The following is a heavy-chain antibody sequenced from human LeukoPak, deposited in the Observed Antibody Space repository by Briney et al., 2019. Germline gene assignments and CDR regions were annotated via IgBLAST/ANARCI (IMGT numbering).Heavy chain of an antibody. D-gene: IGHD3-16*01. CDR1: GYTFTGYY. CDR3: ARGSIMITLSPTSWFDP. Sequence: ASVKVSCMASGYTFTGYYMHWGRQALEQGLWYMGWFNLNSGGTNYAQKFQGRVTMTRDTSISTAYMELSRLRSDDTAVYYCARGSIMITLSPTSWFDPWGQGTLVTVSS. J-gene: IGHJ5*02. V-gene: IGHV1-2*02. CDR2: FNLNSGGT.